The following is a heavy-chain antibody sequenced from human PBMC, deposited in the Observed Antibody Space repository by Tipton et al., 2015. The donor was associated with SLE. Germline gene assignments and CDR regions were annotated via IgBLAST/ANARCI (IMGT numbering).Heavy chain of an antibody. CDR2: IYYSGTT. D-gene: IGHD6-13*01. Sequence: TLSLTCSVSGYSISSSDYWSWIRQPPGKGLEWIGGIYYSGTTNYNPSLKSRVTISVDTSKNQLSLKMTSVPAADTAVYYCASLSSSWAFDIWGQGTMVTVSS. CDR1: GYSISSSDY. V-gene: IGHV4-61*01. J-gene: IGHJ3*02. CDR3: ASLSSSWAFDI.